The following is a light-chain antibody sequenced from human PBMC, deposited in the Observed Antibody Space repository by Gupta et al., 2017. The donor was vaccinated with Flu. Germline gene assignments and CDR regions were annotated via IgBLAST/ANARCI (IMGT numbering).Light chain of an antibody. CDR1: SLRNSY. V-gene: IGLV3-19*01. J-gene: IGLJ7*01. CDR3: NSRDRPDNHQAV. Sequence: TVRITCQADSLRNSYASLHQQKPVQAPVLVIYAKNIRPSGIPYRFSGSSSGNTASLTITGAQAEDSADSYFNSRDRPDNHQAVFVGGPQLTV. CDR2: AKN.